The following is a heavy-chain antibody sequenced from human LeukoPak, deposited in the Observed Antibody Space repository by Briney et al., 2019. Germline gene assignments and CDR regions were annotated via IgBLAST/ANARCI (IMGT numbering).Heavy chain of an antibody. J-gene: IGHJ3*02. CDR3: ARVVVQDIVVVVAARRLGDAFDI. CDR2: ISSSGSTI. D-gene: IGHD2-15*01. CDR1: GFTFSSYE. Sequence: GGSLRLSCAASGFTFSSYEMNWVRQAPGKGLEWVSYISSSGSTIYYADSVKGRFTISRDNAKNSLYLQMNSLRAEDTAVYYCARVVVQDIVVVVAARRLGDAFDIWGQGTMVTVSS. V-gene: IGHV3-48*03.